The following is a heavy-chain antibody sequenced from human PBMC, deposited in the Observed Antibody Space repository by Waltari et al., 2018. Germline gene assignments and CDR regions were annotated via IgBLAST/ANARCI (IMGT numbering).Heavy chain of an antibody. Sequence: QVQLQESGPGLVKPSETLSLTCAVSGYSISSGYYWGWIRQPPGKGLEWIGSIYHSGSTYYNPSLKSRVTISVDTSKNQFSLKLSSVTAADTAVYYCARHNRDSLVRYWGQGTLVTVSS. CDR3: ARHNRDSLVRY. J-gene: IGHJ4*02. CDR2: IYHSGST. D-gene: IGHD3-16*02. CDR1: GYSISSGYY. V-gene: IGHV4-38-2*01.